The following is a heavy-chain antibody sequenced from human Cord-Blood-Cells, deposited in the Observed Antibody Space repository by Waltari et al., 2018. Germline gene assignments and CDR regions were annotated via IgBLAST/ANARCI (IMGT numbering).Heavy chain of an antibody. CDR3: ARDRGDIVGATTRFDY. J-gene: IGHJ4*02. V-gene: IGHV1-18*01. D-gene: IGHD1-26*01. Sequence: QVQLVQSGAEVKKPGDSVKVSCKASGYTFTSYGIIWVSQAPGQGLEWMGWISAYNGNTNYAQKLQGRVTMTTDTSTSTAYMELRSLRSDDTAVYYCARDRGDIVGATTRFDYWGQGTLVTVSS. CDR1: GYTFTSYG. CDR2: ISAYNGNT.